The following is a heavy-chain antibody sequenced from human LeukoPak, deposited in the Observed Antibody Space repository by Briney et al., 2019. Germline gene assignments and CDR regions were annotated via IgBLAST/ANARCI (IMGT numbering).Heavy chain of an antibody. J-gene: IGHJ4*02. D-gene: IGHD6-13*01. CDR3: AKDRETTASGTFDY. V-gene: IGHV3-30*18. CDR1: GFTFNNYG. CDR2: ISDDGRNK. Sequence: PGGSLRLSCAASGFTFNNYGMHYGRQAPGKGLEWVAVISDDGRNKNYADSVKGRFTISRDNSNNTLYLQMNSLRAEDTGVYYCAKDRETTASGTFDYWGQGTLVTVSS.